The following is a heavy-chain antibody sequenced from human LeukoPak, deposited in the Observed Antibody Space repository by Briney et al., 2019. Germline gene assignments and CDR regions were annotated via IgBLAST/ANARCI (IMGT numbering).Heavy chain of an antibody. CDR2: FDPEDGKN. CDR3: ATGYLVTAGLMDV. V-gene: IGHV1-24*01. J-gene: IGHJ6*02. Sequence: ASVTVSCKVSGYTLTELSMFWARQAHGKGREGMGSFDPEDGKNVYAQKFQGRVTITEDTSTDTAYMELSSLRSEDTAVYYCATGYLVTAGLMDVWGQGTTVTVSS. CDR1: GYTLTELS. D-gene: IGHD6-13*01.